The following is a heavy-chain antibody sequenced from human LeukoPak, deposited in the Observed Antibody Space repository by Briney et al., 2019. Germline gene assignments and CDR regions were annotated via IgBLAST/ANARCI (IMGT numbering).Heavy chain of an antibody. CDR1: GFTFSSYS. CDR3: ARIGYSYGSDYYYMDV. CDR2: ISSSSSYI. Sequence: GGSLRLSCAASGFTFSSYSMNWVRQAPGKGLEWVSSISSSSSYIYYADSVKGRFTISRDNAKNSLYLQMNSLRAEDTAVYYCARIGYSYGSDYYYMDVWGKGTTVTVSS. D-gene: IGHD5-18*01. J-gene: IGHJ6*03. V-gene: IGHV3-21*01.